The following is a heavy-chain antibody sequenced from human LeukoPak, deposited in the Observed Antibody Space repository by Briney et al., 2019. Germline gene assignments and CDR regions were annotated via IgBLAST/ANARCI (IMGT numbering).Heavy chain of an antibody. Sequence: PGGSLRLSCAASGFTFSSYSMNWVRQAPGKGLEWVSSISSSSSYIYYADSVKGRFTISRDNAKNSLYLQMNSLRAEDTSVYYCASVHSYYDFWSGYIDYWGQGTLVTVSS. CDR3: ASVHSYYDFWSGYIDY. CDR1: GFTFSSYS. J-gene: IGHJ4*02. V-gene: IGHV3-21*01. CDR2: ISSSSSYI. D-gene: IGHD3-3*01.